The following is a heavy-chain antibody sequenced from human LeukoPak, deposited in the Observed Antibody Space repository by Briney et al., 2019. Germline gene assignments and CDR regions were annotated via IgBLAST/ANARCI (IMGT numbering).Heavy chain of an antibody. J-gene: IGHJ5*02. V-gene: IGHV4-59*01. CDR2: IYYIGST. CDR3: ARDRVGWIDP. D-gene: IGHD2-15*01. Sequence: SETLSLTCTVSGGSISGFHWSWIRQSPGKGLEWIGYIYYIGSTNYNPSLKSRVTISVDTSRNQFSLKVNSVTAADTAVYYCARDRVGWIDPWGQGTRVTVSS. CDR1: GGSISGFH.